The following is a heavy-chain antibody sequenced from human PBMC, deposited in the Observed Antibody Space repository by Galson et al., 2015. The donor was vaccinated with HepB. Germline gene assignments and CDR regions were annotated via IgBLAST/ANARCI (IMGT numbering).Heavy chain of an antibody. J-gene: IGHJ6*02. CDR3: AREIQDPHITVTTFYGLNGMDV. V-gene: IGHV1-69*13. Sequence: SVKVSCKASGGTFSSYAISWVRQAPGQGLEWMGGIIPIFGTANYAQKFQGGVTITADESTSTAYMELSSLRSEDTAVYYCAREIQDPHITVTTFYGLNGMDVWGQGTTVAVSS. CDR1: GGTFSSYA. CDR2: IIPIFGTA. D-gene: IGHD4-17*01.